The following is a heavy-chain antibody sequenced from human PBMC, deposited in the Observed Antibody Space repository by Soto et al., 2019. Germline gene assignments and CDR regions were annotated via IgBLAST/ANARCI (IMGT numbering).Heavy chain of an antibody. CDR3: ARGGVVINTTSFFDY. Sequence: SLKISCKSSGYRFSNYWIGWVRQMSGKGLEWMGIIYPGDSDTRYSPSFQGQVTISADRSISTAYLQWSSLKASDTGMYFCARGGVVINTTSFFDYWGQGVPVTVSS. CDR2: IYPGDSDT. V-gene: IGHV5-51*01. CDR1: GYRFSNYW. J-gene: IGHJ4*02. D-gene: IGHD2-21*01.